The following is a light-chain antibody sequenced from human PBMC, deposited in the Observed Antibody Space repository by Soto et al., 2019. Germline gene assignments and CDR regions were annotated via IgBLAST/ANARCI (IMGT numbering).Light chain of an antibody. CDR3: DSYTSSRAYV. CDR1: SSDVGGYNY. Sequence: QSALTQPASVSGSPGQSITISCPGTSSDVGGYNYVSWYQQQAGKAPKLIIHEVSNRPSGVSNRFSGSKSGYTASLTISGLQAEDEADYYCDSYTSSRAYVFGIGTKLTVL. CDR2: EVS. J-gene: IGLJ1*01. V-gene: IGLV2-14*01.